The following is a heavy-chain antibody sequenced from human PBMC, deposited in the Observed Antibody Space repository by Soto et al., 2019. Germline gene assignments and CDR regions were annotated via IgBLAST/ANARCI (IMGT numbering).Heavy chain of an antibody. CDR3: ARGSTNLSPPPYY. CDR2: SMPIFGRA. J-gene: IGHJ4*02. CDR1: GGTFSSYA. Sequence: QVQLVQSGAEVKKPGSSVKVSCKASGGTFSSYAISWVRQAPGQGLEWMGGSMPIFGRANYAQKFQGRVTITADESTSTAYMELSSLTSEDTAVYYCARGSTNLSPPPYYWGQGTLVTVSS. V-gene: IGHV1-69*01.